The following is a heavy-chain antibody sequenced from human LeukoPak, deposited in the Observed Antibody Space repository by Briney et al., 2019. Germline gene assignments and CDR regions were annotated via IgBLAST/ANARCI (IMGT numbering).Heavy chain of an antibody. J-gene: IGHJ4*02. CDR3: ARGYCSGGSCCSARQHFDY. V-gene: IGHV1-69*01. Sequence: GSSVKVSCKASGGTFSSYAISWVRQAPGQGLEWMGGIIPIFGTANYAQKFQGRVTITADESTSTAYMELSSLRSEDTAVYYCARGYCSGGSCCSARQHFDYWGQGTLVTVSS. CDR2: IIPIFGTA. D-gene: IGHD2-15*01. CDR1: GGTFSSYA.